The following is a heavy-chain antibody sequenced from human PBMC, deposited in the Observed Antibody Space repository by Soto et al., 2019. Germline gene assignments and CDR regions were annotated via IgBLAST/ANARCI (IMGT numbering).Heavy chain of an antibody. CDR1: GFTITSYW. D-gene: IGHD3-10*01. CDR2: IKQDGSEK. Sequence: EVQLVESGGGLVQPGGSLTLSCAASGFTITSYWMNWVRQAPGKGLEWVANIKQDGSEKYYVDSVKGRFTLSRDTAKNSLYLQMNSLRAEDTAVYYCARSQSGGYDYRGQGTLVTVSS. V-gene: IGHV3-7*03. J-gene: IGHJ4*02. CDR3: ARSQSGGYDY.